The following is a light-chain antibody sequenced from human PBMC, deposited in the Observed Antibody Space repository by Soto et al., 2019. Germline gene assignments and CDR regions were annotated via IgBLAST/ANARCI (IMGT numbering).Light chain of an antibody. CDR2: AAS. V-gene: IGKV3-20*01. CDR1: QSVSNNY. Sequence: EIVFAPVPGTLSLSPGERATLSCRASQSVSNNYLAWYQQKPGQAPRLLIYAASSRATGIPDRFSGSGSGTDFTLTISRLEPEDFAVYYCQQYGSSPTFGQGTKVDIK. CDR3: QQYGSSPT. J-gene: IGKJ1*01.